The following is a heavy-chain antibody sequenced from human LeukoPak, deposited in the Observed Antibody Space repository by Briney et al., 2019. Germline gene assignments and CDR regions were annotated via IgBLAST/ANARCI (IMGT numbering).Heavy chain of an antibody. V-gene: IGHV4-59*08. J-gene: IGHJ4*02. D-gene: IGHD6-25*01. CDR1: GGSISSYY. CDR3: ARQRATIAAYYFDY. Sequence: PSETLSLTCTVSGGSISSYYWSWIRQPPGKGLEWIGYIYYSGSTNYNPSLKSRVTISVDTSKNQFSLKLSSVTAADTAVYYCARQRATIAAYYFDYWGQGTLVTVPS. CDR2: IYYSGST.